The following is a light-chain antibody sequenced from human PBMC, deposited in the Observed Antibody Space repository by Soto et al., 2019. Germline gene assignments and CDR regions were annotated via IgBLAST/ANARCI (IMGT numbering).Light chain of an antibody. CDR3: QHYNSYSEA. J-gene: IGKJ1*01. CDR2: NAS. Sequence: DIKMPQSPSTLSASLGHRVTITCRASQTISSWLAWYQQKPGKAPKLLIYNASTLKSGVPSRFSGSGSGTEFTLTISSLQPDDFATYYCQHYNSYSEAFGQGTKVDIK. CDR1: QTISSW. V-gene: IGKV1-5*03.